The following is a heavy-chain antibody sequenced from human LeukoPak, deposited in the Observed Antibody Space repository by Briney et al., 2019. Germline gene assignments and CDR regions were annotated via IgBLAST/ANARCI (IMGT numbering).Heavy chain of an antibody. CDR2: IKQDGSEK. D-gene: IGHD6-13*01. CDR1: GFTFSSYW. J-gene: IGHJ4*02. CDR3: ARVAAGIYFDY. V-gene: IGHV3-7*01. Sequence: GGSLRLSCAASGFTFSSYWMSWVRQAPGKGLEWVANIKQDGSEKYYVDSVKGRFTIPRDNAKNSLYLQMNSLRAEDTAVYYCARVAAGIYFDYWGQGTLVTVSS.